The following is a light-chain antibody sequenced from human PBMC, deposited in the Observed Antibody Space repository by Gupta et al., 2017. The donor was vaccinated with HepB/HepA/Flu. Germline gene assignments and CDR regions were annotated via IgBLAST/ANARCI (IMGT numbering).Light chain of an antibody. CDR2: DVY. CDR1: SSAIGGFDS. Sequence: QSALPQPASVSGSPGQPITTSCSATSSAIGGFDSVSWYLQVPGQAPKLFIYDVYNRPSGVSDRFSGSKSGTSASLTITGLQAEDEADYYCGAFALGYTLYLFGGGTKMTVL. J-gene: IGLJ2*01. CDR3: GAFALGYTLYL. V-gene: IGLV2-14*03.